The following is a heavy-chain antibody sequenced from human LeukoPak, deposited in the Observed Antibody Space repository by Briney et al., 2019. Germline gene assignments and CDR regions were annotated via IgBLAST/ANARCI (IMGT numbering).Heavy chain of an antibody. CDR3: ARDLVYCTNGVCYRFDY. CDR2: TYYRSKWYN. Sequence: SQTLSLTCAISGDSVSSNSAAWTWIRQSPSRGLEWLGRTYYRSKWYNDYAVSVKSRITINPGTSKNQFSLQLNSVTPEDTAVYYCARDLVYCTNGVCYRFDYWGQGTLVTVSS. J-gene: IGHJ4*02. V-gene: IGHV6-1*01. D-gene: IGHD2-8*01. CDR1: GDSVSSNSAA.